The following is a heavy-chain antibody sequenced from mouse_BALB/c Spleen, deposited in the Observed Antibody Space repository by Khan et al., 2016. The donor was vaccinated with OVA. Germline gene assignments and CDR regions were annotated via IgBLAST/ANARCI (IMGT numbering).Heavy chain of an antibody. J-gene: IGHJ3*01. CDR3: ADHLTGSLAY. CDR2: ISSGGDYT. D-gene: IGHD4-1*01. V-gene: IGHV5-6*01. Sequence: DVHLVESGGDLVKPGGSLKLSCAASGFTFSSYSMSWVRQTPDKRLEWVASISSGGDYTYYPDSVKGRFTISRDNAKSTPYLQLSDLQSEDTAMYYCADHLTGSLAYWGQGTLVTVSA. CDR1: GFTFSSYS.